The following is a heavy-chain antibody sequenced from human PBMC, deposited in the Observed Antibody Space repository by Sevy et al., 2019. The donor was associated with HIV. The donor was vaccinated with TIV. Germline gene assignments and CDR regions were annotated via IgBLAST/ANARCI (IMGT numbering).Heavy chain of an antibody. D-gene: IGHD2-21*02. CDR3: ARVGVSYCTDDCYHRFDY. V-gene: IGHV3-30*09. CDR1: GFTFSSYA. CDR2: ISYDGSKK. J-gene: IGHJ4*02. Sequence: GGSLRLSCAASGFTFSSYALLWARQAPGKGLEWVSLISYDGSKKYYSHSVKGRFAISRDESKTTLFLQMNSLRSEDTAIYYCARVGVSYCTDDCYHRFDYWGRGTLVTVSS.